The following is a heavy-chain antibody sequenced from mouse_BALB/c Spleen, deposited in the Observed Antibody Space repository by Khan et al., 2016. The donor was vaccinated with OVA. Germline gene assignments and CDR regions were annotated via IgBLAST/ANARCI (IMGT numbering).Heavy chain of an antibody. CDR2: IDPPNGDS. D-gene: IGHD2-1*01. J-gene: IGHJ3*01. CDR1: GFNIKDTY. CDR3: ATHYGNPFAY. Sequence: LQLKQSGAELVKPGASVKLSCSASGFNIKDTYIHWVKQRPEQGLEWIVRIDPPNGDSKYGPTFQDKATLTADTSSNTAYLQLSSLTSEDTAVYYCATHYGNPFAYWGQGTLVSVSA. V-gene: IGHV14-3*02.